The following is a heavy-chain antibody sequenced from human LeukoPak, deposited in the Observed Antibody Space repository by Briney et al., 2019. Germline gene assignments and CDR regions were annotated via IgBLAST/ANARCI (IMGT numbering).Heavy chain of an antibody. CDR2: INPSGGST. D-gene: IGHD3-22*01. V-gene: IGHV1-46*01. CDR1: GYTFTSYY. J-gene: IGHJ6*02. Sequence: ASVKVSCKASGYTFTSYYMHWVRQAPGQGLEWMGIINPSGGSTSCAQKFQGRVTMTRDTSTSTVYMELSSLRSEDTAVYYCARGMIVVVMHRYYYGMDVWGQGTTVTVSS. CDR3: ARGMIVVVMHRYYYGMDV.